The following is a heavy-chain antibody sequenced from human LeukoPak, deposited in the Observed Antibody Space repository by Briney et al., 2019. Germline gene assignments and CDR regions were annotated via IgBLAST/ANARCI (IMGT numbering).Heavy chain of an antibody. CDR3: ARASLYGSSVEFDY. Sequence: PWASVKVSCKASGYTFTSYYMHWVRQAPGEGLEWMGIINPSGGSTTYAQKFQGRVTMTRDMSTSTVYMDLSSLRSEDMAVYYCARASLYGSSVEFDYWGQGTLVTVSS. CDR1: GYTFTSYY. J-gene: IGHJ4*02. CDR2: INPSGGST. V-gene: IGHV1-46*01. D-gene: IGHD6-6*01.